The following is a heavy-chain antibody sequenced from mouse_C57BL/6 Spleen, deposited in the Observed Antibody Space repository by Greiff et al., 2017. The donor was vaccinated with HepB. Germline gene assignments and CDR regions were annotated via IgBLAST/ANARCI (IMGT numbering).Heavy chain of an antibody. V-gene: IGHV3-6*01. Sequence: EVKLEESGPGLVKPSQSLSLTCSVTGYSITSGYYWNWIRQFPGNKLEWMGYISYDGSNNYNPSPKNRISITRDTTKNQFFLKLNSVTTEDTATYYCAREGIYYGNYVLAYWGQGTRVTVSA. CDR1: GYSITSGYY. J-gene: IGHJ3*01. CDR2: ISYDGSN. D-gene: IGHD2-1*01. CDR3: AREGIYYGNYVLAY.